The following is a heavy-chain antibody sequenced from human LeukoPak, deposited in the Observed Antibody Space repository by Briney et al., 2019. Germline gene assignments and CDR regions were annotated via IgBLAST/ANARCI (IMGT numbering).Heavy chain of an antibody. Sequence: GESLKISCKGSGYSFSKYWIAWVRQMPGKGLEWMGIIYPGDSDTRYSPSFQGQVTISADKSISTAYLQWPRLKASDTAIYFCARGYYNGDYWGQGTLVTVSS. D-gene: IGHD3-10*01. CDR3: ARGYYNGDY. CDR2: IYPGDSDT. J-gene: IGHJ4*02. V-gene: IGHV5-51*01. CDR1: GYSFSKYW.